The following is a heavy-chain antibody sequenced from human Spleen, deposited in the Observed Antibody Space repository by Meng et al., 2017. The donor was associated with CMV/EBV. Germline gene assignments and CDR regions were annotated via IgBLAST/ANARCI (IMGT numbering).Heavy chain of an antibody. CDR1: GFTFTSYA. Sequence: GGSLRLSCAASGFTFTSYALHWVRQAPGKGLEWVALTSYDGRTNYYVDSVKGRFTVSRDNSNNTLYLQMNSLRVEDTAVYHCARETAVTTFFETWGQGTLVTVSS. V-gene: IGHV3-30*04. D-gene: IGHD4-17*01. J-gene: IGHJ5*02. CDR2: TSYDGRTN. CDR3: ARETAVTTFFET.